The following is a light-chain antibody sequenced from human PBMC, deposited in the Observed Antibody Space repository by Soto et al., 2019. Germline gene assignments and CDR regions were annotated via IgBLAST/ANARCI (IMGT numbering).Light chain of an antibody. V-gene: IGKV3-15*01. CDR2: GAS. Sequence: EIVMTQSPATLSVSPGERVTLSCRASQSVSSKLAWYQQKPGQAPRLLIYGASTTATGIPARFSGSGSGTEFTLTISSLQSEDFAVYYCQQYNNWPPYTFGQGTKLEIK. CDR3: QQYNNWPPYT. CDR1: QSVSSK. J-gene: IGKJ2*01.